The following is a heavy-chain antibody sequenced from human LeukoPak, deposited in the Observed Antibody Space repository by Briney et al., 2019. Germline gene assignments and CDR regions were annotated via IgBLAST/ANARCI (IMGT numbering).Heavy chain of an antibody. CDR2: IYYSGST. Sequence: SETLSLTCTVSGGSISSYYWSWIRQPPGKGLEWIGYIYYSGSTNYNPSLKSRVTISVDTSKNQFSLKLSSVTAADTAVYYCATRSIAAASFDYWGQGTLVTVSS. D-gene: IGHD6-13*01. CDR1: GGSISSYY. V-gene: IGHV4-59*01. CDR3: ATRSIAAASFDY. J-gene: IGHJ4*02.